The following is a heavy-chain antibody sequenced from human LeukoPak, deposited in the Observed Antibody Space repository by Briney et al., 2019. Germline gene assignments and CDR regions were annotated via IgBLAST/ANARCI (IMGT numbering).Heavy chain of an antibody. V-gene: IGHV3-30*04. Sequence: GRSLRLSCAASGFTFITYAMHWVRQAPGKGLEWVAVISDDGSNKYYADSVKGRFTISRDNSKNTLYLQMNSLRPEDAAVYYCAKGRYYYDSSGYFFDYWGQGTLVTVSS. D-gene: IGHD3-22*01. CDR2: ISDDGSNK. CDR1: GFTFITYA. CDR3: AKGRYYYDSSGYFFDY. J-gene: IGHJ4*02.